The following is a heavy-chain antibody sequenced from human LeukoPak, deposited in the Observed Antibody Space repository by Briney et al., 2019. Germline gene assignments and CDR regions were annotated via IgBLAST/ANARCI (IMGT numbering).Heavy chain of an antibody. Sequence: QAGGSLRLSCAASGFTFSSYWMSWVRLAPGKGLEWVANIKGDGSEKWYADSVKGRFTISRDNAQNSVHLQMNSLRAEDTAVYHRARDEYRSRWLHPWGQGTLVTVTS. V-gene: IGHV3-7*01. CDR1: GFTFSSYW. CDR2: IKGDGSEK. J-gene: IGHJ5*02. D-gene: IGHD5-24*01. CDR3: ARDEYRSRWLHP.